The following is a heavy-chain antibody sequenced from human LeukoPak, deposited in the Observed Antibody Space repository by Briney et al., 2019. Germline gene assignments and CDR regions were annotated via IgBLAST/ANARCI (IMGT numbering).Heavy chain of an antibody. V-gene: IGHV3-23*01. CDR1: GFTFRTFE. Sequence: GGSLRLSCAASGFTFRTFEMNWVRQAPGKGLEWVSGISGGDVRTYYADSVKGQFTITRDNAKNTLYLQMNSLRTEDTALYYCAWGWLQPFNSWGQGTLVTVSS. J-gene: IGHJ4*02. D-gene: IGHD5-24*01. CDR2: ISGGDVRT. CDR3: AWGWLQPFNS.